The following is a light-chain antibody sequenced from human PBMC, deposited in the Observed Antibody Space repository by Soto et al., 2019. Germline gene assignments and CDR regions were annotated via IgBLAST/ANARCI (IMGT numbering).Light chain of an antibody. CDR2: GAS. Sequence: EMVLTQSPDTLSFSPGERAALSCRASRGLSSTFLAWYQQKRGQAPRLLIYGASNRATGIPERFSGSGSGTDFTLTISTLEPEDFAVYYCQQYGSSPITFGQGTRLAIK. V-gene: IGKV3-20*01. J-gene: IGKJ5*01. CDR1: RGLSSTF. CDR3: QQYGSSPIT.